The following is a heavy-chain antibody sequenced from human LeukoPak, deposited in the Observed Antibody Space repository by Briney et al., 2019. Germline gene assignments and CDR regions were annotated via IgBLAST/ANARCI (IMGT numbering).Heavy chain of an antibody. J-gene: IGHJ4*02. V-gene: IGHV3-23*01. D-gene: IGHD6-13*01. CDR3: AKPVGIAAAGTPPPDY. CDR2: ISGSGGST. CDR1: GFTFSSYA. Sequence: GGSLRLSCAASGFTFSSYAMRWVRQAPGKGLEWVSAISGSGGSTYYADSVKGRFTISRDNSENTLYLQMNSLRAEDTAVYYCAKPVGIAAAGTPPPDYWGQGTLVTVSS.